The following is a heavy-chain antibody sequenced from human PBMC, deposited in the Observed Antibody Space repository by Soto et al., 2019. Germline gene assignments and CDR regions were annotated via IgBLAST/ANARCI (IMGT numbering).Heavy chain of an antibody. CDR3: AREAHLDKNMVRGVTHCYYYGMDV. D-gene: IGHD3-10*01. J-gene: IGHJ6*02. V-gene: IGHV3-30-3*01. CDR2: ISYDGSNK. Sequence: PGGSLRLSCAASGFTFSSYAMHWVRHAPGKGLEWVAVISYDGSNKYYADSVKGRFTISRDNSKNTLYLQMNSLRAEDTAVYYCAREAHLDKNMVRGVTHCYYYGMDVWGQGTTVTVSS. CDR1: GFTFSSYA.